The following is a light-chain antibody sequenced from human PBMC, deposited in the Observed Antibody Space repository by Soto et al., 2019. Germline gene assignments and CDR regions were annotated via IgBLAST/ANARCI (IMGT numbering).Light chain of an antibody. V-gene: IGKV3-20*01. J-gene: IGKJ1*01. CDR3: QQYGSSPWT. CDR2: GAS. CDR1: QSVSSSY. Sequence: EIVLTQSAGTLSSPPGERATLSCRANQSVSSSYLAGYQHKPGQAPRLLIYGASSRATGSPDRFSGSRSGRDFTLTFSSLELEEFAVYYGQQYGSSPWTCGQGAKVEIK.